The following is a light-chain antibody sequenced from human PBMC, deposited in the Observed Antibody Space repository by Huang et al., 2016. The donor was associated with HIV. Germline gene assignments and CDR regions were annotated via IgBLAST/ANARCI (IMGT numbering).Light chain of an antibody. V-gene: IGKV3-15*01. CDR2: GST. Sequence: IVMTQTPATLPVSPGDRATLSCRASQSVSTNLAWYQRKPGQTPRLIIYGSTTRATGVPARFSGSGSGTDFTLTINSLQSEDFGIYYCQQYNNWHLTFGGGTKV. CDR3: QQYNNWHLT. CDR1: QSVSTN. J-gene: IGKJ4*01.